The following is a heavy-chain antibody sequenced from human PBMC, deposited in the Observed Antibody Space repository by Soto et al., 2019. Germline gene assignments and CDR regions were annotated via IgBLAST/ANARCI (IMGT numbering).Heavy chain of an antibody. J-gene: IGHJ4*02. D-gene: IGHD6-25*01. CDR2: ISAYNGNT. Sequence: QVQLVESGAEVKKPGASVKVSCKASGYTFTSYGISWVRQAPGQGLEWMGWISAYNGNTNYAQKLLGRVTMATDTXXXXXXXXXXXXXXXXXXXXXXXXGPGSEVDYWGQGNLVTVSS. CDR1: GYTFTSYG. CDR3: XXGPGSEVDY. V-gene: IGHV1-18*01.